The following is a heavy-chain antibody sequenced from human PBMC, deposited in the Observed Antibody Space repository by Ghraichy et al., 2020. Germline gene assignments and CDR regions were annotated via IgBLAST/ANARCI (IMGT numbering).Heavy chain of an antibody. J-gene: IGHJ6*02. Sequence: GGSLRLSCVGSGFTFSGYSMNWVRQSPGKGLEWVSYISSSGRSIFYADSVKGRFTISRDNAKNSLYLQMNSLRDEDTAVYYCARGSRVVRFYYYDGMDVWGQGTTVTVSS. CDR1: GFTFSGYS. CDR2: ISSSGRSI. V-gene: IGHV3-48*02. CDR3: ARGSRVVRFYYYDGMDV. D-gene: IGHD4-23*01.